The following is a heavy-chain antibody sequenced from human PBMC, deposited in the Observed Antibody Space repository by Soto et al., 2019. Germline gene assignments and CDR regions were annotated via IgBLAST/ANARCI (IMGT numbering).Heavy chain of an antibody. CDR1: GFTFSNTA. CDR3: AEVPDFLTGFFRGPFDY. CDR2: IGGSGDGT. Sequence: EVKLTESGGGLVQPGGSLRLSCAVSGFTFSNTAIHWVRQAPGRGLEWVTGIGGSGDGTNYADSVKGRFTISRDKSKNTVSLQMNSLRAEDAAVYYCAEVPDFLTGFFRGPFDYWGQGTLVTVSS. D-gene: IGHD3-9*01. V-gene: IGHV3-23*01. J-gene: IGHJ4*02.